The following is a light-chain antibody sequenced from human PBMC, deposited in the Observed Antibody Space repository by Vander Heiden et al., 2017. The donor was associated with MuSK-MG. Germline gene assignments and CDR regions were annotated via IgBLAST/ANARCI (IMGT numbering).Light chain of an antibody. V-gene: IGKV1-39*01. CDR3: QQRDSTPIT. Sequence: DIQMTQSPSSLSASVGDRVTITCRASQSISSYLNWYQQKPGKAPKLLIYAASSLQSGVPSRFSGSGSGTDFTPTISRLQPEDFATYYCQQRDSTPITFGQGTPLEIK. CDR2: AAS. CDR1: QSISSY. J-gene: IGKJ5*01.